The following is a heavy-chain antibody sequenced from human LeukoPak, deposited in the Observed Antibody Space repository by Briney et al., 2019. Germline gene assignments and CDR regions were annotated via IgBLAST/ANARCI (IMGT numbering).Heavy chain of an antibody. CDR2: ISESSST. J-gene: IGHJ6*03. Sequence: GGSLRLSCAASGFTFSNFVMTWVRQAPGKGLEWSSAISESSSTYYADSVKGRFTISRDNSKNTLCLQMNSLRAEDSAIYYCAKGGDSYYSHCYMDVWGKGTTVTVSS. D-gene: IGHD2-21*02. CDR1: GFTFSNFV. V-gene: IGHV3-23*01. CDR3: AKGGDSYYSHCYMDV.